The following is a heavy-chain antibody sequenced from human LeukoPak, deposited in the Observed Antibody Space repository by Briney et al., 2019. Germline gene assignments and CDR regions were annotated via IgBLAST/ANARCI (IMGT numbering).Heavy chain of an antibody. J-gene: IGHJ4*02. D-gene: IGHD1-26*01. CDR3: AKIKLGATFDY. V-gene: IGHV3-23*01. Sequence: GGSLRLSCAASGFTFSGYGMSWVRQAPGKGLEWVSAISGSGGSTYYADSVKGRFTISRDNSKNTLYLQMNSLRAEDTAVYYCAKIKLGATFDYWGQGTLVTVSS. CDR1: GFTFSGYG. CDR2: ISGSGGST.